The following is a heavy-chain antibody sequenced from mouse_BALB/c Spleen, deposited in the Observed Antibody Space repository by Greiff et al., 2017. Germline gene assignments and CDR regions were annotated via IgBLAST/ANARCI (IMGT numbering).Heavy chain of an antibody. CDR3: AREDDYIYYYAMDH. CDR2: INSNGGST. CDR1: GFTFSSYG. J-gene: IGHJ4*01. D-gene: IGHD2-4*01. Sequence: EVKLVESGGGLVQPGGSLKLSCAASGFTFSSYGMSWVRQTPDKRLELVATINSNGGSTYYPDSVKGRFTISSDNAKNTLYLQMSSLKSEDTAMYYCAREDDYIYYYAMDHWGQGTSVTVSS. V-gene: IGHV5-6-3*01.